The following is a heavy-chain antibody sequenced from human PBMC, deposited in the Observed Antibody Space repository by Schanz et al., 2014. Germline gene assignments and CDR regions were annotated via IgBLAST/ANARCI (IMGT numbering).Heavy chain of an antibody. CDR2: IRYDGSSK. Sequence: QVQLVESGGGVVQPGRSLRLSCAASGFTFSTYGMHWVRQAPGRGLEWVAFIRYDGSSKYYADSVRGRFTISRDDSKNTLYLQMNSLRPEDTALYYCAKVQTHTLYGGNSCFDYWGQGTLVTVSS. CDR1: GFTFSTYG. CDR3: AKVQTHTLYGGNSCFDY. J-gene: IGHJ4*02. V-gene: IGHV3-30*02. D-gene: IGHD2-21*02.